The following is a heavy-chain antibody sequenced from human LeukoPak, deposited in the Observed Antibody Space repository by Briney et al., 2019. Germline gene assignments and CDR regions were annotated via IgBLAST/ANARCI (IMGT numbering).Heavy chain of an antibody. J-gene: IGHJ4*02. V-gene: IGHV3-20*04. Sequence: PGGSLRLSCAASGFTFSSYWMSWVRQAPGKGLEWVSGINWNGGSTGYADSVKGRFTISRDNAKNSLYLQMNSLRAEDTALYYCARDQSFGCSSTSCYDSAFDYWGQGTLVTVSS. CDR2: INWNGGST. CDR3: ARDQSFGCSSTSCYDSAFDY. CDR1: GFTFSSYW. D-gene: IGHD2-2*01.